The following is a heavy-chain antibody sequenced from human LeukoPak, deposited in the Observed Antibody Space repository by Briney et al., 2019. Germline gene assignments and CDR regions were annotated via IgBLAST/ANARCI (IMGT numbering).Heavy chain of an antibody. CDR2: IYYSGST. D-gene: IGHD2-2*01. V-gene: IGHV4-39*01. CDR3: ARHFVGYCGSTSCSALYFDY. CDR1: GGSISSSSYY. Sequence: SETLSLTCTVSGGSISSSSYYWGWIRQPPGTGLEWIGRIYYSGSTYYNPSLKSRVSISVDTSENQFSLKLSSVTAADTAVYYCARHFVGYCGSTSCSALYFDYWGQGTLVTVSS. J-gene: IGHJ4*02.